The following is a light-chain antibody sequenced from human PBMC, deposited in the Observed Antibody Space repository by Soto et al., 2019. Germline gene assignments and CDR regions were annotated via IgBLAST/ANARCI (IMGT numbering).Light chain of an antibody. CDR1: QNIIFY. J-gene: IGKJ2*01. CDR2: AAS. CDR3: QQSYTYPVYS. Sequence: DIQMTQSPSSLSASVGDRVTITCRASQNIIFYLNWYQQKPWKAPKLLIYAASNLQIGVPSRFSGSGSGTDFTITISSLQPEDFGTYFDQQSYTYPVYSFGRGTKLEIK. V-gene: IGKV1-39*01.